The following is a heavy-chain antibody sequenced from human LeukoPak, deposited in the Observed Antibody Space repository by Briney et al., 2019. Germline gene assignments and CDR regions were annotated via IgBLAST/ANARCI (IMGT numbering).Heavy chain of an antibody. Sequence: AGGSLRLSCAASKFTFSSYWMSWVRQAPGKGLERVANIKQDGSVQFYMDSLKGRFSVSRDNAKNSLYLQMNGLRVEDTAVYYCTRLQIAVAGPNWFDPWGQGTLVTVSS. CDR2: IKQDGSVQ. CDR1: KFTFSSYW. D-gene: IGHD6-19*01. J-gene: IGHJ5*02. V-gene: IGHV3-7*01. CDR3: TRLQIAVAGPNWFDP.